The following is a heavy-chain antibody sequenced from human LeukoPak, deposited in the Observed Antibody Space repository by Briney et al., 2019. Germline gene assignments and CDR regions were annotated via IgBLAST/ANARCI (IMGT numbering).Heavy chain of an antibody. CDR2: IYPGDSDT. V-gene: IGHV5-51*01. CDR3: AKQSVVAGTGFDY. CDR1: GYSFTSYW. Sequence: GESLKISCKGSGYSFTSYWIGWVRQVPGKGLEWMGIIYPGDSDTRYSPSFQGQVTISADKSISTAYLQWSSLKASDTAMYYCAKQSVVAGTGFDYWGQGTLVTVSS. J-gene: IGHJ4*02. D-gene: IGHD6-19*01.